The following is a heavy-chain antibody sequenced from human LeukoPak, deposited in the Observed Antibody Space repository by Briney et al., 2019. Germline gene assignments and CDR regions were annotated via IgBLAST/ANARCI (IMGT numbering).Heavy chain of an antibody. CDR1: GFSFSNYA. Sequence: GGSLRLSCAASGFSFSNYAMSWVRQAPGKGLEWVGRIKSKTDGGTTDYAAPVKGRFTISRDDSKNTLYLQMNSLKTEDTAVYYCTTVNYYDSSGYYDWSYYYYGMDVWGQGTTVTVSS. J-gene: IGHJ6*02. D-gene: IGHD3-22*01. CDR2: IKSKTDGGTT. CDR3: TTVNYYDSSGYYDWSYYYYGMDV. V-gene: IGHV3-15*01.